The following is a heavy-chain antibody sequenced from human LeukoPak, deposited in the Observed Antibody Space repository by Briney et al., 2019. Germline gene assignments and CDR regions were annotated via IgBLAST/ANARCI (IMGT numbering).Heavy chain of an antibody. Sequence: GGSLRLSCAASGFTFSSYAMSWVRQAPGKGLEWVSVISGSGGSTDYADSVKGRFTISRDNSKNTLYLQMNSLRAEDTAVYYCAKELYYHDSSGYYSPYVDYGGQGTLVTVSA. CDR1: GFTFSSYA. J-gene: IGHJ4*02. V-gene: IGHV3-23*01. CDR3: AKELYYHDSSGYYSPYVDY. CDR2: ISGSGGST. D-gene: IGHD3-22*01.